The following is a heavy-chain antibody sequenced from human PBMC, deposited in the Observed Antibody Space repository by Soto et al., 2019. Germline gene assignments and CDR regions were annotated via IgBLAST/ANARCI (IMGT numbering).Heavy chain of an antibody. V-gene: IGHV4-31*03. J-gene: IGHJ6*02. CDR3: ARDFPSLGNSYYGMDV. CDR1: GGSISSGGYY. Sequence: QVQLQESGPGLVKPSQTLSLTCTVSGGSISSGGYYWSWIRQHPGKGRGWIGDIYYSGSPYYNPSLKSRVTISVDTSKNQFSLKLSSVTAADTAVYYCARDFPSLGNSYYGMDVWGQGTTVTVSS. CDR2: IYYSGSP.